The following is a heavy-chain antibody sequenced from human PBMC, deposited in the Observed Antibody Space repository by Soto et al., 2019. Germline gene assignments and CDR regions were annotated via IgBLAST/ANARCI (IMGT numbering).Heavy chain of an antibody. Sequence: PSETLSLTCAVYGGSFSGYYWSWIRQPPGKGLEWIGEINHSGSTNYNPSLKSRVTISVDTSKDQFSLKLSSVTAADTAVYYCARGRGIAAAGTGRWFDPWGQGTLVTVSS. CDR3: ARGRGIAAAGTGRWFDP. CDR1: GGSFSGYY. V-gene: IGHV4-34*01. CDR2: INHSGST. J-gene: IGHJ5*02. D-gene: IGHD6-13*01.